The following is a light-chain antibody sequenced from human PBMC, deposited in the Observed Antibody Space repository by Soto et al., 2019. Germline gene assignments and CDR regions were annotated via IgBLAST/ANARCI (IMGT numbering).Light chain of an antibody. CDR3: QQYNSYPLT. J-gene: IGKJ4*01. V-gene: IGKV1-5*03. Sequence: DIQMTQSPSTLSASVGDRVTITCRASQSISSWLAWYQQKPGKAPKLLIYKASSLESGVPSSVSGSGSGTEFTLTISSLQPDDFATYYCQQYNSYPLTFGGGTKV. CDR1: QSISSW. CDR2: KAS.